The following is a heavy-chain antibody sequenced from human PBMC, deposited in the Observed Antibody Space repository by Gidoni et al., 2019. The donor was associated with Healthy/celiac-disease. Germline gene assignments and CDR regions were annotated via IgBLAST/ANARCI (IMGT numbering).Heavy chain of an antibody. J-gene: IGHJ4*02. Sequence: EVQLVESGGGLVQPGRSLRLSCAASGFPFDDYAMHWVRQAPGKGLEWVSGISWNSGSIGYADSVKGRFTISRDNAKNSLYLQMNSLRAEDTALYYCAKAPKGWLQLLFDYWGQGTLVTVSS. CDR1: GFPFDDYA. V-gene: IGHV3-9*01. CDR3: AKAPKGWLQLLFDY. D-gene: IGHD1-1*01. CDR2: ISWNSGSI.